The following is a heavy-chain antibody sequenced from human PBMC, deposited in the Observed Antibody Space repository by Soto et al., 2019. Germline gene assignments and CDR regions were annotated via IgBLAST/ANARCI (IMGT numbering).Heavy chain of an antibody. D-gene: IGHD3-22*01. J-gene: IGHJ5*02. CDR1: GYSCTSYG. CDR2: IYPGDSDT. Sequence: GEPLKISCKGSGYSCTSYGSRWVSQMPGKGLEWMGIIYPGDSDTRYSPSFQGQVTTSADKSISTAYLQWSSLKASDTAMYYCTRYGYYCESSASRLETWFGPRGEGSLGTGSS. CDR3: TRYGYYCESSASRLETWFGP. V-gene: IGHV5-51*01.